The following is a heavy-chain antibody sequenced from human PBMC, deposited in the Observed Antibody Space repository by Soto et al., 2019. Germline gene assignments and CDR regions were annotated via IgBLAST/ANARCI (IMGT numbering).Heavy chain of an antibody. Sequence: PGGSLRLSCATSGFTFTDYPIHWVRQAPGKGLEWVAVISFDGTNKYYPDSVRGRFFISRDDSKNTVYLQMNNLRPEDTAVYYCARPPQGEGEYFQHWGQGTLVTVSS. CDR1: GFTFTDYP. J-gene: IGHJ1*01. V-gene: IGHV3-30-3*01. CDR3: ARPPQGEGEYFQH. CDR2: ISFDGTNK.